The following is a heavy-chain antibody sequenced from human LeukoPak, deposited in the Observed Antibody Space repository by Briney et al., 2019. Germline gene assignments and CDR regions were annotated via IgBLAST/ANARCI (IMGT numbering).Heavy chain of an antibody. CDR2: IYYSGSP. CDR3: ATWRTAKTGFDY. J-gene: IGHJ4*02. V-gene: IGHV4-39*01. CDR1: GGSISNNNYY. D-gene: IGHD1-1*01. Sequence: SETLSLTCTVSGGSISNNNYYWAWIRQPPGKGLECIGSIYYSGSPYYNPPLKSRVTISVDASKNQFSLRLSSVTAADTAVYYCATWRTAKTGFDYWGQGTLVTVSS.